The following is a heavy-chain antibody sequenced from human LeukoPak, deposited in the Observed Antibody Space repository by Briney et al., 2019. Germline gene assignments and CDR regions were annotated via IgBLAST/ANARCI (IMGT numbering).Heavy chain of an antibody. CDR3: TRVVPSWQYYYYGMDV. V-gene: IGHV3-74*01. D-gene: IGHD2-2*01. Sequence: GGSLRLSCAASGLTFSSHWMHWVRQAPGKGLVWVSRITNDGSSTTYADSVKGRFTISRDNAKNMLYLQVNSLRAEDTAVYYCTRVVPSWQYYYYGMDVWGQGTTVTVSS. CDR2: ITNDGSST. J-gene: IGHJ6*02. CDR1: GLTFSSHW.